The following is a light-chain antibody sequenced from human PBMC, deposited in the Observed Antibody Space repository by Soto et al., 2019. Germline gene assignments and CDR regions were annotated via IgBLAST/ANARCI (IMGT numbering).Light chain of an antibody. CDR1: QSVSSSY. CDR3: QQRSNWPLT. Sequence: VGLTQSPGTLSLSQGERATLSCRASQSVSSSYVAWYQQKRGQAPRLLMYGASSRATGIPDGFSGSGPGTDFTLTISRLEPEDFAVYYCQQRSNWPLTFGQGTRLEIK. V-gene: IGKV3D-20*02. CDR2: GAS. J-gene: IGKJ5*01.